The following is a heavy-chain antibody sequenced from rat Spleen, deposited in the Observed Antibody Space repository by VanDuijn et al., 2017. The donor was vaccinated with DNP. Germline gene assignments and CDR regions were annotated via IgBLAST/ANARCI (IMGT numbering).Heavy chain of an antibody. V-gene: IGHV1-43*01. CDR1: GYTFAGYS. CDR3: AGGSRVWFAY. CDR2: IAPGSGGI. D-gene: IGHD1-11*01. Sequence: QVQLQQSGAELAKPGSSVNISCKASGYTFAGYSIHWIKQTTGQALEWTGYIAPGSGGIKYSEKFKGKATLTVDISSSTAYMQLSSLPPVDTAVYYCAGGSRVWFAYWGQGTLVTVSS. J-gene: IGHJ3*01.